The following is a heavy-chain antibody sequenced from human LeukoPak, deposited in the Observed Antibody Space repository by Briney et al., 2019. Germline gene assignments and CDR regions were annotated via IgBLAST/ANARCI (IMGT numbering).Heavy chain of an antibody. Sequence: PSETLSLTCTVSGGSISSSSYYWGWIRQPPGKGLEWIGSICQSGSTYYSPSLKSRVTMSVDTSKNQFSLKLSSVTAADTAVYYCARGTAMAPFDYWGQGTLVTVSS. CDR3: ARGTAMAPFDY. V-gene: IGHV4-39*07. J-gene: IGHJ4*02. CDR1: GGSISSSSYY. CDR2: ICQSGST. D-gene: IGHD5-18*01.